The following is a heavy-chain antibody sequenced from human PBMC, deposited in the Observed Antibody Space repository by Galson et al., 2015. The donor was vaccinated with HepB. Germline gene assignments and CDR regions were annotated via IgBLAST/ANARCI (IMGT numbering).Heavy chain of an antibody. CDR2: ISVYNGNT. V-gene: IGHV1-18*04. CDR1: GYTFTSYG. D-gene: IGHD3-10*01. CDR3: ARDSRLWFGESLPGAYYYYGMDV. Sequence: SVKVSCKASGYTFTSYGISWVRQAPGQGLEWMGWISVYNGNTNYAQRLQGRVTMTTDTSTSTAYMELRSLRSDNTAVYYCARDSRLWFGESLPGAYYYYGMDVWGQGTTVTVSS. J-gene: IGHJ6*02.